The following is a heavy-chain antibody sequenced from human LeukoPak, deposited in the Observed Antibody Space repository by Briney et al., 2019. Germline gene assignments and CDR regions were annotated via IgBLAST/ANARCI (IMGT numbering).Heavy chain of an antibody. V-gene: IGHV3-66*02. J-gene: IGHJ4*02. D-gene: IGHD5-24*01. Sequence: GSLRLSCAASGFIVSSNYMSWVRQAPGKGLEWVSVIYSGGTTYYADSVKGRFTISRDNSKNTLYLQMNSLRVEDTAVYYCAPEGDGYILFDYWGQGTLVTVSS. CDR3: APEGDGYILFDY. CDR2: IYSGGTT. CDR1: GFIVSSNY.